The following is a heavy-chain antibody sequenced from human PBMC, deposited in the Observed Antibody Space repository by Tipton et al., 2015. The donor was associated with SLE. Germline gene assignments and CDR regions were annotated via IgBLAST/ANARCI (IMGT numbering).Heavy chain of an antibody. Sequence: GLVKPSETLSLTCTVSDGFISDYYWSWIRQPAGKGLEWIGRIYTSGSTNYNPSLKSRVTMSVDTSKNQFSLKLRSVTAADTAVYYCATQHYDILTGYSHGYFDLWGRGTLVTVSS. CDR3: ATQHYDILTGYSHGYFDL. J-gene: IGHJ2*01. CDR2: IYTSGST. D-gene: IGHD3-9*01. CDR1: DGFISDYY. V-gene: IGHV4-4*07.